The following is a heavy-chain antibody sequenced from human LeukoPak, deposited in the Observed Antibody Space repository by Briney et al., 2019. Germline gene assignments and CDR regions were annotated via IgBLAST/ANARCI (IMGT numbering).Heavy chain of an antibody. D-gene: IGHD3-3*01. CDR1: GFTLSGYG. Sequence: GGSLRLSCAASGFTLSGYGMNWVRQAPGKGLEWVSYISSSTRIIYYADSVKGRLTISRGNAKNSLYLQMNSLRAEDTAVYYCARDRITDFWSGYYTNYFDYWGQGTLVTVSS. J-gene: IGHJ4*02. CDR2: ISSSTRII. CDR3: ARDRITDFWSGYYTNYFDY. V-gene: IGHV3-48*01.